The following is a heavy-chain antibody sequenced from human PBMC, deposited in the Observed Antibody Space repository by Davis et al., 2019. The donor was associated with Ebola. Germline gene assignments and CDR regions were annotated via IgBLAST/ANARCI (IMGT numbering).Heavy chain of an antibody. J-gene: IGHJ4*02. CDR1: GFTFSGSA. CDR2: IRSKANSYAT. D-gene: IGHD1-26*01. CDR3: SGSYRGFDY. Sequence: LKISCAASGFTFSGSAMHWVRQASGKGLEWVGRIRSKANSYATAYAASVKGRFTTSRDDSKNTAYLQMNSLKAEDTAVYYCSGSYRGFDYWGQGTLVTVSP. V-gene: IGHV3-73*01.